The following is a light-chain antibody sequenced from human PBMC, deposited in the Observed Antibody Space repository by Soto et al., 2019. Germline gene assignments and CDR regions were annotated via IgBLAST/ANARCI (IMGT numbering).Light chain of an antibody. J-gene: IGLJ2*01. CDR1: SSNIGSNP. Sequence: QAVVTQPPSASGTPGQRVTIFCSGSSSNIGSNPVNWYQQLPGTAPKLLMFSNNQRPSGVPDRFSGSKSGTSASLAISGLQSEDEADYYCAAWDDSLNGLLFGGGTQLTVL. CDR2: SNN. V-gene: IGLV1-44*01. CDR3: AAWDDSLNGLL.